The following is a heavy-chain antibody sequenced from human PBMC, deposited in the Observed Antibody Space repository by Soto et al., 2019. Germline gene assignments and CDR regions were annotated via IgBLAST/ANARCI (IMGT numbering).Heavy chain of an antibody. CDR3: ARSQRNGAMDV. Sequence: EVHLVESGGGLVKPGGSLRVSCATSGFTFSTYSMNWVRQAPGKGLEWVLSVTSSITFMNYADSVKCRFTVSRDDAKSSLFLQMNSLRVDDSAFYYCARSQRNGAMDVWGQGTTVTVSS. V-gene: IGHV3-21*01. D-gene: IGHD1-1*01. CDR2: VTSSITFM. CDR1: GFTFSTYS. J-gene: IGHJ6*02.